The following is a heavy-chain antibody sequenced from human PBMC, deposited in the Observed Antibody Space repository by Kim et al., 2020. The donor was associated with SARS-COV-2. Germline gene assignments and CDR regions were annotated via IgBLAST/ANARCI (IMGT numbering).Heavy chain of an antibody. Sequence: GGSLRLSCAASGFTFSSYGMHWVRQAPGKGLEWVAVISYDGSNKYYADSVKGRFTISRDNSKNTLYLQMNSLRAEDTAVYYCARDKGELVLLWFGEQDYWGQGTLVTVSS. V-gene: IGHV3-33*05. J-gene: IGHJ4*02. CDR2: ISYDGSNK. D-gene: IGHD3-10*01. CDR1: GFTFSSYG. CDR3: ARDKGELVLLWFGEQDY.